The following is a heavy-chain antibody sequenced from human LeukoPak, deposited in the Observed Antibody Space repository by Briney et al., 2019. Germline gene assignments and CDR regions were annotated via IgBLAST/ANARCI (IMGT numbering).Heavy chain of an antibody. Sequence: PGGSLKLSCAASGFTFSSYAMSWVRQAPGKGLEWVSSISASGGSTYYADSVKGRFTISRDSPKNTLYLQMNTLRAEDTAIYYCAKAACGSACYYYYDCWGQGTLATVSS. J-gene: IGHJ4*02. V-gene: IGHV3-23*01. CDR3: AKAACGSACYYYYDC. CDR2: ISASGGST. CDR1: GFTFSSYA. D-gene: IGHD2-21*01.